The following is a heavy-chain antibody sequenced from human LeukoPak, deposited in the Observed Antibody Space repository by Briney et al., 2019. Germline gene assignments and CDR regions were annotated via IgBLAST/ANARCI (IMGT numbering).Heavy chain of an antibody. V-gene: IGHV3-53*01. D-gene: IGHD6-6*01. CDR1: GFTVSSTY. CDR3: ARVALGRARRDYYYYYYMDV. CDR2: IYSGGST. Sequence: GGSLRLSCAASGFTVSSTYMSWVRQAPGKGLEWVSVIYSGGSTYYADSVKGRFTISRDNSKNTLYLQMNSLRADDTAVYYCARVALGRARRDYYYYYYMDVWGKGTTVTVSS. J-gene: IGHJ6*03.